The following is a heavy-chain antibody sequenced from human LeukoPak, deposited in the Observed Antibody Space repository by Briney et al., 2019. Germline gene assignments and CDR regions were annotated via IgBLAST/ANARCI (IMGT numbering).Heavy chain of an antibody. CDR1: GGSISGSNYY. CDR3: ALRYFGRDY. J-gene: IGHJ4*02. D-gene: IGHD3-9*01. CDR2: IYYSGST. V-gene: IGHV4-39*01. Sequence: SETLSLTCTVSGGSISGSNYYWVWIRQPPGKGLEWVGSIYYSGSTYYNPSLKSRVTISVDTSKNQFSLKLSSVTAADTAVYYCALRYFGRDYWGQGTLVTVSS.